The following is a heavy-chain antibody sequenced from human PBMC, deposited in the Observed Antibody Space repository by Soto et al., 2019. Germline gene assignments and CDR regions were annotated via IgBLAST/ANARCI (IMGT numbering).Heavy chain of an antibody. CDR1: GGSISGYY. V-gene: IGHV4-59*08. D-gene: IGHD2-2*01. CDR2: IYYRGST. CDR3: ARLSSNLEFL. Sequence: QVQLQESGPGLVKPSETLSLTCTVSGGSISGYYWSWIRQPPGKGLEWIGYIYYRGSTNYNPSLKSRVTISVDTSKNQFSLKVSSVTATDTAVYYCARLSSNLEFLWCQGTLVTVSS. J-gene: IGHJ4*02.